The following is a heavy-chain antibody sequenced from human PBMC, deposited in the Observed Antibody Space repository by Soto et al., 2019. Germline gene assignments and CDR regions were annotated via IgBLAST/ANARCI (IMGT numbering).Heavy chain of an antibody. CDR3: AKDQDYYDSSGYSAFDY. CDR1: GFTFSSYA. CDR2: ISGSGGST. V-gene: IGHV3-23*01. J-gene: IGHJ4*02. Sequence: GGSLRLSCAASGFTFSSYAMSWVRQAPGKGLEWVSAISGSGGSTYYADSVKGRFTISRDNSKNTLYLQMNSLRAEDTAVYYWAKDQDYYDSSGYSAFDYWGQGTLVTVSS. D-gene: IGHD3-22*01.